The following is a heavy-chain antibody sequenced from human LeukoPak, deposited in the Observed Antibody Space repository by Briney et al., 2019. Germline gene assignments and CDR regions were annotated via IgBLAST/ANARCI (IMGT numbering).Heavy chain of an antibody. CDR2: ISYSGST. Sequence: NSSETLSLTCTVPGGSISSSSYYWGWLRQPPGKGLEWIGSISYSGSTYYNPSLKSRVTISVDTSKKQFSLKLSSVTAADTAVYYCAREGGDHGGNSQFWYFDLWGRGTLVTVSS. D-gene: IGHD4-23*01. J-gene: IGHJ2*01. CDR1: GGSISSSSYY. CDR3: AREGGDHGGNSQFWYFDL. V-gene: IGHV4-39*07.